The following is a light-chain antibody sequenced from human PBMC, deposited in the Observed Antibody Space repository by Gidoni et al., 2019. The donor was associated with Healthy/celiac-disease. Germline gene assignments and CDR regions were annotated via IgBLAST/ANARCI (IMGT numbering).Light chain of an antibody. J-gene: IGLJ2*01. Sequence: QSALTQPANVSGSPGQSITIPCTGTSSDVGGYNYVSWYQQPPGKAPKLMIYDVSNRPSGVSNLFSGSKSGNTASLTISGLQAADEADYYCSSYTSSSTLVFGGGTKLTVL. CDR2: DVS. CDR1: SSDVGGYNY. V-gene: IGLV2-14*03. CDR3: SSYTSSSTLV.